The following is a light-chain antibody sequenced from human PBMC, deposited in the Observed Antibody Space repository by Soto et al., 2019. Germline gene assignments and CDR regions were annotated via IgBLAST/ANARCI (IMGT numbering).Light chain of an antibody. Sequence: QSVLTQPPSASGTPGQRLTISCSGGSSNIGSNTVTWYQQVPGMAPKLLIYSNNQRPSGVPDRFSGSRSGSSGTLAISGLQSADEADYYCAAWDDSLIAYVFGTGTKLTVL. CDR1: SSNIGSNT. J-gene: IGLJ1*01. V-gene: IGLV1-44*01. CDR2: SNN. CDR3: AAWDDSLIAYV.